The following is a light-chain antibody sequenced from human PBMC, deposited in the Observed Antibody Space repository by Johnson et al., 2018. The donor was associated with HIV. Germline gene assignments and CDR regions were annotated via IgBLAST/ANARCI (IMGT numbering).Light chain of an antibody. V-gene: IGLV1-51*01. J-gene: IGLJ1*01. CDR2: DNN. CDR1: SSNIGNNY. CDR3: GTWDSSLSAEV. Sequence: QSVLTQPPSVSAAPGQKVTISCSGSSSNIGNNYVSWYQQLTGTAPKLLIYDNNKRPSGIPDRFSGSKSGTSATLGITGLQTGDEAEYYCGTWDSSLSAEVFGTGTKVTVL.